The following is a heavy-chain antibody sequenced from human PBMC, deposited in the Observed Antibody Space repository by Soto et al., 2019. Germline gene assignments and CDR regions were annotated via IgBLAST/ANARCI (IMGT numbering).Heavy chain of an antibody. D-gene: IGHD3-10*01. J-gene: IGHJ4*01. CDR2: IHNSGST. Sequence: PSETLSLTCTFSCGSITSYYRSWNRQPPGKGLEWIGYIHNSGSTSYNPSLQSRVTISADVSKNQFSLDLRSVTAADTAVYYCARRWSGTAYWGHGPVVAVS. CDR3: ARRWSGTAY. CDR1: CGSITSYY. V-gene: IGHV4-59*01.